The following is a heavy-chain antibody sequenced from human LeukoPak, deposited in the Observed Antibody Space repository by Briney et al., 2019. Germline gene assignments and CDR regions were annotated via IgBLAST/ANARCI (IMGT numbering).Heavy chain of an antibody. D-gene: IGHD3-10*01. CDR1: GGSFSGYY. Sequence: KTSETLSLTCAVFGGSFSGYYWSWIRQPPGKGLEWIGEINHSGSTNYNPSLKSRVTISIDTSKNQFSLKLSSVTAADTAVYYCARAPYGSATNNYYMDVWGKGTTVTVSS. CDR2: INHSGST. CDR3: ARAPYGSATNNYYMDV. J-gene: IGHJ6*03. V-gene: IGHV4-34*01.